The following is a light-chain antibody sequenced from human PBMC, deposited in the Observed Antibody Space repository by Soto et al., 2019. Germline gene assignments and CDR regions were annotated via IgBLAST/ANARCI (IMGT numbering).Light chain of an antibody. V-gene: IGKV3D-20*02. CDR2: RAS. Sequence: EIVLTQSPGTLSLSPGDRATLSCRASQSVSSDYVAWYQQKPGQTPNVLIYRASIRATGIPDRFSGSGSGTDFTLTISRLEPEDFAVYYCQQRNIWPPVTFGQGTRLEIK. J-gene: IGKJ5*01. CDR3: QQRNIWPPVT. CDR1: QSVSSDY.